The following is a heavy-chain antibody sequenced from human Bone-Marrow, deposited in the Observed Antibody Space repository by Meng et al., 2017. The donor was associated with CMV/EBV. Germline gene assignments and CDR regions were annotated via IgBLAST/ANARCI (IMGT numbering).Heavy chain of an antibody. J-gene: IGHJ4*02. CDR3: ARDAGWGSDY. D-gene: IGHD3-16*01. V-gene: IGHV1-46*01. CDR1: GYTFTSYY. CDR2: INPSGGST. Sequence: KVSCKASGYTFTSYYMQWVRQAHGQGLEWMGIINPSGGSTSYAQKFQGRVTMTRDTSTSTVYMELSSLRSEDTAVYYCARDAGWGSDYWGQGILVTVSS.